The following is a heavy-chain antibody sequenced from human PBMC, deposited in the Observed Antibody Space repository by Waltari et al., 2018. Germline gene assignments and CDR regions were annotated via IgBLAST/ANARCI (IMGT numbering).Heavy chain of an antibody. J-gene: IGHJ3*02. D-gene: IGHD3-9*01. CDR2: ISSSSSYI. CDR1: GFTFSSYS. Sequence: EVKLVESGGGLVKPGGSLRLSCAASGFTFSSYSMNWVRQAPGKGLEWVSSISSSSSYIYYADSVKGRFTISRDNAKNSLYLQMNSLRAEDTAVYYRAREILTGYYLDAFDIWGQGTMVTVSS. CDR3: AREILTGYYLDAFDI. V-gene: IGHV3-21*01.